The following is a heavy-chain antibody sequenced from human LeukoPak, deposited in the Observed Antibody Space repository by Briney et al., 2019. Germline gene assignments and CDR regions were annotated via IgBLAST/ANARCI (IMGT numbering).Heavy chain of an antibody. CDR1: GFTFSSYG. Sequence: GGSLRLSCAASGFTFSSYGMHWVRQAPGKGLEWVAVISYDGGNQYYADSVKGRFTISRDNSKNALYLQMNSLRGEDTAVYYCAKAPRPWVGGATGSRYYFDYWGQGTLVTVSS. CDR3: AKAPRPWVGGATGSRYYFDY. CDR2: ISYDGGNQ. V-gene: IGHV3-30*18. J-gene: IGHJ4*02. D-gene: IGHD1-26*01.